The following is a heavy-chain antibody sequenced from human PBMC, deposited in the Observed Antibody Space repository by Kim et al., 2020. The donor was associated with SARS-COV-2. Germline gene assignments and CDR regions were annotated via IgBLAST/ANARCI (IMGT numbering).Heavy chain of an antibody. CDR3: AKDMDYGDYAFGGFDY. Sequence: GGSLRLSCAASGFTFGDYAMHWVRQAPGKGLEWVSGISWNSGSIGYADSVKGRFTISRDNAKNSLYLQMNSLRAEDTALYYCAKDMDYGDYAFGGFDYWGQGTLVTVSS. J-gene: IGHJ4*02. CDR1: GFTFGDYA. CDR2: ISWNSGSI. V-gene: IGHV3-9*01. D-gene: IGHD4-17*01.